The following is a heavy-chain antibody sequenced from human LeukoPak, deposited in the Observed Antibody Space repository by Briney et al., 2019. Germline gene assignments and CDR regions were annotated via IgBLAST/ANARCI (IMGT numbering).Heavy chain of an antibody. CDR2: DYCGGDT. CDR1: GFSVTTDSYC. Sequence: SETLSLTCTVSGFSVTTDSYCWGWIRQPPGKGLEWIGYDYCGGDTNYDPSLKRRVTISVDTSKNQFSLTLTSVTAADTAVYFCARDHFGSLDSWGQGILVTVSS. CDR3: ARDHFGSLDS. J-gene: IGHJ4*02. V-gene: IGHV4-61*01. D-gene: IGHD3-10*01.